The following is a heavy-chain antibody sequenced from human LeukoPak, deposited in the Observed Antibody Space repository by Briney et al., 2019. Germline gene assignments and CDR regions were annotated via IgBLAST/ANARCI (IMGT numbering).Heavy chain of an antibody. CDR3: ARGAARMVEMGTMISFEY. Sequence: PGGSLRLSCAASGFTFSSYAMHWVRQAPGKGLEWVAVISYDGSNKKYADSVKGRFTISGVNSQKTLYLQMNSLRAEDAAVYYCARGAARMVEMGTMISFEYWGQGTLVTVSS. CDR1: GFTFSSYA. CDR2: ISYDGSNK. J-gene: IGHJ4*02. D-gene: IGHD5-24*01. V-gene: IGHV3-30*04.